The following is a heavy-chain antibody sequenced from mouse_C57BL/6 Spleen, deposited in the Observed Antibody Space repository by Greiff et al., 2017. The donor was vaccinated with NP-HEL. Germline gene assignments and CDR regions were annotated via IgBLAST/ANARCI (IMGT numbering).Heavy chain of an antibody. J-gene: IGHJ2*01. CDR1: GYTFTDYY. D-gene: IGHD2-4*01. Sequence: EVQLQQSGPELVKPGASVKISCKASGYTFTDYYMNWVKQSHGKSLEWIGDINPNNGGTSYNQKFKGKATLTVDKSSSTAYMELRSLTYEDSAVYYCARYDYDDPFDYWGQGTTLTVSS. CDR3: ARYDYDDPFDY. V-gene: IGHV1-26*01. CDR2: INPNNGGT.